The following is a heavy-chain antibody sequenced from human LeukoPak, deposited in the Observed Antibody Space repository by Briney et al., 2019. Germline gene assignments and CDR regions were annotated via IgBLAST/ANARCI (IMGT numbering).Heavy chain of an antibody. CDR2: ISWNSGSI. D-gene: IGHD5-18*01. J-gene: IGHJ6*03. CDR3: AKDEVTATVLGYMDV. CDR1: GFTFDDYA. V-gene: IGHV3-9*01. Sequence: TGGSLRLSCAASGFTFDDYAMHWARQAPGKGLEWVSGISWNSGSIGYADSVKGRFTISRDNAKNSLYLQMNSLRAEDTALYYCAKDEVTATVLGYMDVWGKGTTVTVSS.